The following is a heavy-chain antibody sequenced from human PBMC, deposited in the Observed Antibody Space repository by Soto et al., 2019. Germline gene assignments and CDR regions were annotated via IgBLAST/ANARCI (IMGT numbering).Heavy chain of an antibody. V-gene: IGHV4-59*01. CDR2: IHHSGGT. CDR3: AGGVAARPLGY. D-gene: IGHD3-16*01. J-gene: IGHJ4*02. CDR1: GDSIRTLYY. Sequence: SETLSLTCTVSGDSIRTLYYWSWIRQTQGKGLEWIGHIHHSGGTSYNPSLKSRVAISVDTSKNQFSLRLGSVTAADTAVYYCAGGVAARPLGYWGQGTLVTVSS.